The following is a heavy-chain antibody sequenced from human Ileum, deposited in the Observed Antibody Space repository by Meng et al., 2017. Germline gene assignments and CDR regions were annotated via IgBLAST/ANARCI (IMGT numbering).Heavy chain of an antibody. CDR3: ATSNDRDVYYLGY. J-gene: IGHJ4*02. CDR2: IFQSGRT. V-gene: IGHV4-4*02. D-gene: IGHD3-22*01. CDR1: GTW. Sequence: QGPVRDAGPRLVTPSGTLSLTCAVSGTWGSWVRQPPGKGLEWIGEIFQSGRTNYNPSLKSRVTISIDKSKSQISLQLSAVTAADTAVYSCATSNDRDVYYLGYWGQGTLVTVSS.